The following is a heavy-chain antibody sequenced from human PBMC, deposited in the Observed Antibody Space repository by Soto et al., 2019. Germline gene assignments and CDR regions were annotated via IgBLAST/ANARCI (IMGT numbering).Heavy chain of an antibody. Sequence: GGSLRLSCAASGFTFSSYAMSWVRQAPGKGLEWVSAISGSVGSTYYADSVKGRLTISRDNSKNTLYLQMNSLRAEDTAVYYCANPSLFDSSGYYFGGGGNYYYYGMDVWGQGTKVTVSS. D-gene: IGHD3-22*01. J-gene: IGHJ6*02. V-gene: IGHV3-23*01. CDR2: ISGSVGST. CDR1: GFTFSSYA. CDR3: ANPSLFDSSGYYFGGGGNYYYYGMDV.